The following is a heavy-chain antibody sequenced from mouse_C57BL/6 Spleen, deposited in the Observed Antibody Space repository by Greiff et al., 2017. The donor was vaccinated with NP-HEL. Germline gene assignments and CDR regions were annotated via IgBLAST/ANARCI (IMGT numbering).Heavy chain of an antibody. CDR2: IDPEDGET. D-gene: IGHD2-5*01. CDR1: GFNIKDYY. Sequence: VQLKESGAELVKPGASVKLSCTASGFNIKDYYMHWVKQRTEQGLEWIGRIDPEDGETKYAPKFQGKATITADTSSNTAYLQLSSLTSEDTAVYYCALYSNRYYYAMDYWGQGTSVTVSS. CDR3: ALYSNRYYYAMDY. J-gene: IGHJ4*01. V-gene: IGHV14-2*01.